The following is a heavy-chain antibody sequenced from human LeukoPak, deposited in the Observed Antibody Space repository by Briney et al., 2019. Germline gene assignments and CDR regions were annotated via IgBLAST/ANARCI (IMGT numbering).Heavy chain of an antibody. CDR3: ARALVYCSSTSCYKSYYYYMDV. V-gene: IGHV1-69*01. J-gene: IGHJ6*03. D-gene: IGHD2-2*02. Sequence: GSSVKVSCKASGGTFSSYAISWVRQAPGQGLEWMGGIIPIFGTANYAQKFQGRVTITADESTSTAYMELSSLRSEDTAVYYCARALVYCSSTSCYKSYYYYMDVWGKGTTVTVSS. CDR1: GGTFSSYA. CDR2: IIPIFGTA.